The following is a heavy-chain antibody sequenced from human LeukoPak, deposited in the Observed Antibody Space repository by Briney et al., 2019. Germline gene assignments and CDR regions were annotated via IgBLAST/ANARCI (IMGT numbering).Heavy chain of an antibody. V-gene: IGHV1-69*13. CDR3: ARRGGLRPHYFDY. CDR1: GGTFSSYA. Sequence: GASVKVSRKASGGTFSSYAISWVRQAPGQGLEWMGGVIPIFGTANYAQKFQGRVTITADESTSTAYMELSSLRSEDTAVYYCARRGGLRPHYFDYWGQGTLVTVSS. CDR2: VIPIFGTA. D-gene: IGHD5-12*01. J-gene: IGHJ4*02.